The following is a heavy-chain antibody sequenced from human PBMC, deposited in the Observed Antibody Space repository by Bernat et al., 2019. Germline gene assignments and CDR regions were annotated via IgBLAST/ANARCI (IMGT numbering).Heavy chain of an antibody. J-gene: IGHJ6*02. CDR3: ARGGVRSGFYYYYYGMDV. CDR1: GFTFSSYW. Sequence: EVQLVESGGGLVQPGGSLRLSCAASGFTFSSYWMHWVRQAPGKGLVWVSRINSDGSSTSYADSVKGRFTISRDNAMNTLYLQMNSLRAEDTAVYYCARGGVRSGFYYYYYGMDVWGQGTTVTVSS. D-gene: IGHD6-19*01. CDR2: INSDGSST. V-gene: IGHV3-74*01.